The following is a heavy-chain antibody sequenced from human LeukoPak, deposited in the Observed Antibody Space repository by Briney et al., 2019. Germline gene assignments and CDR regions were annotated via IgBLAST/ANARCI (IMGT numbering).Heavy chain of an antibody. CDR3: AKDDYDFWSAVDY. D-gene: IGHD3-3*01. Sequence: AGGSLRLSCAASGFTFDDYAMHWVRQAPGKGLEWVSGISWNSGSIGYADSVKGRFTISRDNAKNSLYLQMNSLRAEDTAVYYCAKDDYDFWSAVDYWGQGTLVTVSS. CDR1: GFTFDDYA. V-gene: IGHV3-9*01. CDR2: ISWNSGSI. J-gene: IGHJ4*02.